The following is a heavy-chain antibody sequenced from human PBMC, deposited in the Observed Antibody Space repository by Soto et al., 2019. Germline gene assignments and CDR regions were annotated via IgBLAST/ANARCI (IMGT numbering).Heavy chain of an antibody. J-gene: IGHJ6*02. CDR1: GGTFSSYA. Sequence: SVKVSCKASGGTFSSYAISWVRQAPGQGLEWMGGIIPIFGTANYAQKFQGRVTITADESTSTAYMELSSLRSEDTAVYYCARGAYGDYVEEYYYYGMDVWGQGTTVTVSS. CDR2: IIPIFGTA. D-gene: IGHD4-17*01. V-gene: IGHV1-69*13. CDR3: ARGAYGDYVEEYYYYGMDV.